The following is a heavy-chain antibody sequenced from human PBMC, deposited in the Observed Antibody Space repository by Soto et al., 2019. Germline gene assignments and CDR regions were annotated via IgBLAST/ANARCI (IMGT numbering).Heavy chain of an antibody. J-gene: IGHJ6*02. CDR1: GGSISSSSYY. Sequence: PSETLSLTCTVSGGSISSSSYYWGWIRQPPGKGLEWIGSIYYSGSTYYNPSLKSRVTISVDTSKNQFSLKLSSVTAADTAVYYCARREHSNYDYYYGMDVWGQGTTVTVSS. V-gene: IGHV4-39*01. CDR3: ARREHSNYDYYYGMDV. D-gene: IGHD4-4*01. CDR2: IYYSGST.